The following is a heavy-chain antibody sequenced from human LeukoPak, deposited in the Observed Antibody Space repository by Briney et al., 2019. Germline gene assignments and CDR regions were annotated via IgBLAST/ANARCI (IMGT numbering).Heavy chain of an antibody. D-gene: IGHD3-3*01. CDR1: GFTFSSYW. J-gene: IGHJ5*02. CDR3: ARSGSGYYDFWSGYYEGFDP. CDR2: IKQDGSEK. V-gene: IGHV3-7*01. Sequence: GGSLRLSCAASGFTFSSYWMSWVRLAPGKGLEWVANIKQDGSEKYYVDSVRGRFSISRDNSKNSLYLQMDSLRAEDTAVYYCARSGSGYYDFWSGYYEGFDPWGQGTLVTVSS.